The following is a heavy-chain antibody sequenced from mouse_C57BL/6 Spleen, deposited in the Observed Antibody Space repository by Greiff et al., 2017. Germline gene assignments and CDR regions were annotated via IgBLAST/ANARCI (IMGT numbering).Heavy chain of an antibody. V-gene: IGHV1-69*01. J-gene: IGHJ1*03. CDR2: INPSDSYT. D-gene: IGHD1-1*01. CDR3: ARDYYGRLHWYFDV. Sequence: QVQLQQPGAELVMPGASVKLSCKASGYTFTSYWMHWVKQRPGQGLEWIGDINPSDSYTNYNQKFKGKSTLPVDKSSSTAYMPLSSLTSEDSAVYYCARDYYGRLHWYFDVWGTGTTVTVSS. CDR1: GYTFTSYW.